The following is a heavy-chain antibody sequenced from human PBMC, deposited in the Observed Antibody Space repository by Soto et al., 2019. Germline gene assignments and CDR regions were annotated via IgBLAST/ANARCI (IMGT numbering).Heavy chain of an antibody. CDR2: IWYDGSNK. D-gene: IGHD1-26*01. CDR1: GFTFSSYG. Sequence: QVQLVESGGGVVQPGRSLRLSCAASGFTFSSYGMHWVRQAPGKGLEWVAVIWYDGSNKYYADSVKGRFTISRDNSKNTLYLQMNSLRAEDTAVYYCASQKVGAIGAFDIWGQGTMVTVSS. CDR3: ASQKVGAIGAFDI. V-gene: IGHV3-33*01. J-gene: IGHJ3*02.